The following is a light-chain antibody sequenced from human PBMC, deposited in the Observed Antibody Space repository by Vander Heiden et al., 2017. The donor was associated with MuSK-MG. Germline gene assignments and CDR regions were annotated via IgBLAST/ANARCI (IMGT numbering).Light chain of an antibody. Sequence: EIVLTQSPGTLSLSPGERATLSCRASQSVRSSQLAWYQQKPGQAPSLVIYSTSSRATDFPDRFSGSGSGRDFTLTINRLEPEDFAVYYCQQDGSAPLTFGGGTTVDIK. CDR2: STS. V-gene: IGKV3-20*01. CDR3: QQDGSAPLT. CDR1: QSVRSSQ. J-gene: IGKJ4*01.